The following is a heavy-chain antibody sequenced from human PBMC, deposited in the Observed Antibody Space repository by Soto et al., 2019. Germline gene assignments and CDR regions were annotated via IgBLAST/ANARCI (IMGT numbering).Heavy chain of an antibody. CDR1: GYSISSGYH. CDR2: VHHSGST. V-gene: IGHV4-38-2*01. D-gene: IGHD2-15*01. Sequence: SETLSLTCAVSGYSISSGYHWGWIRQPPGKGLEWLGSVHHSGSTYYNPSLKSRLTISVDKSKNQFSLNLTSVTAADTAVYYWARQDRVGVEGRWLHPGGQGTLVTAS. CDR3: ARQDRVGVEGRWLHP. J-gene: IGHJ5*02.